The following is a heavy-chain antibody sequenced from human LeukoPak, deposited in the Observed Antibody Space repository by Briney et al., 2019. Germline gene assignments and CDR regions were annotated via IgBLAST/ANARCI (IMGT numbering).Heavy chain of an antibody. CDR1: GGSFSGYY. D-gene: IGHD3-10*01. J-gene: IGHJ4*02. Sequence: SETLSLTCAVYGGSFSGYYWSWIRQPPGKGLEWIGEINHSGSTNYNPSLKSRVTISVDTSKNQFSLKLSSVTAADTAVYYCARSSMVRGVIITLDYWGQGTPVTVSS. CDR3: ARSSMVRGVIITLDY. CDR2: INHSGST. V-gene: IGHV4-34*01.